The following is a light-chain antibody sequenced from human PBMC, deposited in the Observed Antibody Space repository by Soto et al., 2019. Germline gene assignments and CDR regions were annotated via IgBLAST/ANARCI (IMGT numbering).Light chain of an antibody. V-gene: IGKV3-11*01. CDR2: AAS. CDR3: QQRSNWPLT. CDR1: QSVSSY. Sequence: EIVLTQSPATLSLSPGEGATLSCRASQSVSSYLAWYQQKPGQAPRLLIYAASNRATGIPARFSGSGSGTXXXXXXXXXXXXDFXVXYXQQRSNWPLTFGGGTKVEIK. J-gene: IGKJ4*01.